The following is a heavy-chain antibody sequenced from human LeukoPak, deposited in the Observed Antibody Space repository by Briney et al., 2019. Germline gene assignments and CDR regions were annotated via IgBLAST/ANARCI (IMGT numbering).Heavy chain of an antibody. V-gene: IGHV1-69*05. CDR3: ARSHFYGGNSLEVYFDY. CDR2: IIPIFGTA. D-gene: IGHD4-23*01. CDR1: GGTFSSYA. Sequence: ASVKVSCKASGGTFSSYAISWVRQAPGQGLEWMGGIIPIFGTANYAQKFQGRVTITTDESTSTAYMELSSLRSEDTAVYYCARSHFYGGNSLEVYFDYWGQETLVTVSS. J-gene: IGHJ4*02.